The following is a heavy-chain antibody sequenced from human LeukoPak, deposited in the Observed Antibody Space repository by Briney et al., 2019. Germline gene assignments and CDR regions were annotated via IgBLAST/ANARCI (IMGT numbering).Heavy chain of an antibody. Sequence: SETLSLTCTVSGGSISSSSSDYYWGWVRQPPGKGLEWIGSISYSWATYYNPSLKSRVTISADTSNNQFSLKVTSVTAADTAVYYCARHRHSHHYDYWGQGTLVTVSS. J-gene: IGHJ4*02. D-gene: IGHD5-18*01. CDR3: ARHRHSHHYDY. V-gene: IGHV4-39*01. CDR2: ISYSWAT. CDR1: GGSISSSSSDYY.